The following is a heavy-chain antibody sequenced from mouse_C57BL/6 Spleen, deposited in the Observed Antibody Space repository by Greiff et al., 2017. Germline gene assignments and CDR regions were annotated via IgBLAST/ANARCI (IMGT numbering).Heavy chain of an antibody. CDR3: AREGDWGWFAF. D-gene: IGHD4-1*01. V-gene: IGHV1-69*01. J-gene: IGHJ3*01. CDR1: GYTFTSYW. CDR2: IDPSDSYT. Sequence: QVQLKQSGAELVMPGASVKLSCKASGYTFTSYWMHWVKQRPGQGLEWIGEIDPSDSYTNYNQKFKGKSTLTVDKSSSTAYMKLSSLTSEDSAVYYWAREGDWGWFAFWGQGTLVTVSA.